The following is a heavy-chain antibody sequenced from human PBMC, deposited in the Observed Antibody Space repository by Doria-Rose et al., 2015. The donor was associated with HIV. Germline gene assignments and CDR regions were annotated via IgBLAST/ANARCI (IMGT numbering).Heavy chain of an antibody. CDR2: IFSDDER. CDR1: GVSLSSPGMG. J-gene: IGHJ4*02. Sequence: QITLKEPGPVLVKPTETLTPTCTVSGVSLSSPGMGVSWIRQPPGKALEWLANIFSDDERSYKTSMKSRLTISRGTSKSQVVLTMTDMDPVDTATYYCARIKSSRWYHKYYFDFWGQGTLVIVSA. D-gene: IGHD6-13*01. V-gene: IGHV2-26*01. CDR3: ARIKSSRWYHKYYFDF.